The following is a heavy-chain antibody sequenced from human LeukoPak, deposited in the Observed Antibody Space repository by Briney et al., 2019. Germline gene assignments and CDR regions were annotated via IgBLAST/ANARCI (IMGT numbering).Heavy chain of an antibody. J-gene: IGHJ4*02. CDR3: AKESGYCSSTSCQTNLGY. CDR2: ISYDGSNK. D-gene: IGHD2-2*01. V-gene: IGHV3-30*18. Sequence: PGGSLRLSCAASGFTFSSYGMHWVRQAPGKGLEWVAVISYDGSNKYYADSVKGRFTISRDNSKNTLYLQMNSLRAEDTAVYYCAKESGYCSSTSCQTNLGYWGQGTLVTVSS. CDR1: GFTFSSYG.